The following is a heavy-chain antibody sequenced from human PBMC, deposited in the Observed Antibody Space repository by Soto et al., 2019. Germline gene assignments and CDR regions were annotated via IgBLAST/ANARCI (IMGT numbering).Heavy chain of an antibody. CDR3: ARGGNAGWGQYYRDDY. CDR1: GFTFSSNC. CDR2: MNPDGSTR. J-gene: IGHJ4*02. D-gene: IGHD3-10*01. V-gene: IGHV3-74*01. Sequence: EVQLVESGGDLVQPGGSLRLSCEASGFTFSSNCMHWVRQAPGKGLVWVSRMNPDGSTRGYADSVKGRFTISRDNAKNTLFLQMNSLRAEDTAVYYCARGGNAGWGQYYRDDYWGQGTLVTVSS.